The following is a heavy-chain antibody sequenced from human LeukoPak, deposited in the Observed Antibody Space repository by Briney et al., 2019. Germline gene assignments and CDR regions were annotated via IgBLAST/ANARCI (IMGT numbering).Heavy chain of an antibody. CDR1: GFILSDYY. CDR3: ARESYSSGYYYDY. J-gene: IGHJ4*02. V-gene: IGHV3-11*04. D-gene: IGHD3-22*01. CDR2: ISTNDRTT. Sequence: GGSLRLSCAASGFILSDYYMSWIRQAPGKGLEWVAYISTNDRTTYYADSVKGRFTISRDNAKNSLYLHMNSLRAEDTAVYHCARESYSSGYYYDYWGQGTLVTVSS.